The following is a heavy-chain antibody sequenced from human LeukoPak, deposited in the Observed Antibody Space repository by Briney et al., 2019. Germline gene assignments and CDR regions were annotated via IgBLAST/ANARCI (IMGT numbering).Heavy chain of an antibody. Sequence: SETLSLTCTVSGGSISSGDYYWSWIRQPPGKGLEWIGYIYYGGSTYYNPSLKSRITISVDTSKNQFSLKLSSVTAADTAVYYCAREPPFYGYRYFDLWGRGTLVTVSS. CDR2: IYYGGST. CDR1: GGSISSGDYY. V-gene: IGHV4-30-4*08. D-gene: IGHD2/OR15-2a*01. J-gene: IGHJ2*01. CDR3: AREPPFYGYRYFDL.